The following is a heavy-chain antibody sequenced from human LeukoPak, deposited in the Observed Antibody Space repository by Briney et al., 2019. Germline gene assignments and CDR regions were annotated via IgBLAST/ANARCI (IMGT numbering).Heavy chain of an antibody. CDR3: ARVDGSCSGGSCPSGNWFDP. V-gene: IGHV4-39*07. CDR2: TYYRGTT. Sequence: PSETLSLTCTVSGASISSTSYYWGWIRQPPGEGLEWIGSTYYRGTTYYNPSLKSRVTISVDTSKNQFSLKVRSVTAADTAVYYCARVDGSCSGGSCPSGNWFDPWGQGTLVTVSS. D-gene: IGHD2-15*01. J-gene: IGHJ5*02. CDR1: GASISSTSYY.